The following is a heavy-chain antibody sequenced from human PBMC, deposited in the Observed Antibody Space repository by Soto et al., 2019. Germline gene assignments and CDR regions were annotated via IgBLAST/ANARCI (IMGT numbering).Heavy chain of an antibody. CDR1: GGSFSGFH. J-gene: IGHJ5*02. V-gene: IGHV4-34*01. CDR2: ISDSGSP. Sequence: SETLSLTCAVSGGSFSGFHWSWIRQPPGKGLEWIGEISDSGSPKYNPSLESRVAISLDTSKSQFSLKLSSVTAADTAVYYCAREGPRVVPAATNWFDPWGQGTLVTVSS. CDR3: AREGPRVVPAATNWFDP. D-gene: IGHD2-2*01.